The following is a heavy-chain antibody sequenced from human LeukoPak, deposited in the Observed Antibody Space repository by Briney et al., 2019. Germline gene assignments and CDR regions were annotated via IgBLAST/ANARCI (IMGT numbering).Heavy chain of an antibody. J-gene: IGHJ4*02. CDR3: ARPGIAVDGTNY. CDR1: GYSFTSYW. CDR2: IYPGDSDT. D-gene: IGHD6-19*01. Sequence: LGESPKISCKGSGYSFTSYWIGWVRQMPGKGLEWMGIIYPGDSDTRYSPSFQGQVTISADKSISTAYLQRSSLNASDTAIYHCARPGIAVDGTNYWGQGTLVTVSS. V-gene: IGHV5-51*01.